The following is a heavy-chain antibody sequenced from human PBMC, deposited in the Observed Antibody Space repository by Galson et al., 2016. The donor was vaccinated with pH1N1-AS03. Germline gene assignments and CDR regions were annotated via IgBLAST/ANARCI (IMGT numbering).Heavy chain of an antibody. CDR1: GYTFTNFG. V-gene: IGHV1-18*01. J-gene: IGHJ3*02. D-gene: IGHD2-15*01. CDR2: ISAYSGNT. Sequence: SVKVSCKASGYTFTNFGIIWVRQAPGQGLEWLGWISAYSGNTDYAQSLQGRVSMTTDPSTNTAYMELTSLTSDDTAIYYCARDRGFRPDTFDIWGQGTWVTVSS. CDR3: ARDRGFRPDTFDI.